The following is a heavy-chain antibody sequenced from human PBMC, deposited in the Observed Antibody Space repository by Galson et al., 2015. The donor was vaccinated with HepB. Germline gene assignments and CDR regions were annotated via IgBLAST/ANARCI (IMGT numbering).Heavy chain of an antibody. Sequence: SLRLSCAASGFTFSSYGMHWVRQAPGKGLEWVAVISYDGSNKYYADSVKGRFTISRDNSKNTLYLQMNSLRAEDTAVYYCAKVQRRFLEWLYFDYWGQGTLVTVSS. CDR2: ISYDGSNK. CDR1: GFTFSSYG. V-gene: IGHV3-30*18. J-gene: IGHJ4*02. CDR3: AKVQRRFLEWLYFDY. D-gene: IGHD3-3*01.